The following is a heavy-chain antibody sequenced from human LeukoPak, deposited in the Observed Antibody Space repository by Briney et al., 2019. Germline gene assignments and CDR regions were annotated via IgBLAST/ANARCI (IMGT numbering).Heavy chain of an antibody. CDR3: ASDYGVLGFDL. V-gene: IGHV3-21*01. Sequence: GGSLRLSCAASGFTFSNYGMNWVRQAPGKGLEWISSITTAGTFKYYADSLRGRFTISRDNAKNSLFLQMDGLRAEDTAVYYCASDYGVLGFDLWGRGTLVTVSS. J-gene: IGHJ2*01. CDR1: GFTFSNYG. CDR2: ITTAGTFK. D-gene: IGHD4-17*01.